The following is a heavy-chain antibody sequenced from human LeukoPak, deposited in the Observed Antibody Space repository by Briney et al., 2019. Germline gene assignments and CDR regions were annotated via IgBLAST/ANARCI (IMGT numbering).Heavy chain of an antibody. CDR2: ISAYNGNT. CDR3: ARGAPRPTYYYDSSGPWGFDY. Sequence: ASVKVSCKASGYTFTSYGISWVRQAPGQGLEWMGWISAYNGNTNYAQKLQGRVTMTTDTSTSTAYMELRSLRSDDTAVYYCARGAPRPTYYYDSSGPWGFDYWGQGTLVTVSS. V-gene: IGHV1-18*01. D-gene: IGHD3-22*01. J-gene: IGHJ4*02. CDR1: GYTFTSYG.